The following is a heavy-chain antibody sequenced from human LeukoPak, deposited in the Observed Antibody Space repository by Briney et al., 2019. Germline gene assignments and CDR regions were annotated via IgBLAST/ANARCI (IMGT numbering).Heavy chain of an antibody. Sequence: GGSLRLSCAASGFTFSSYEMNWVRQAPGKGLEWVSYISSSGSTIYYADSVKGRFTISRDNAKNSLYLQVNSLRAEDTAVYYCARAELGSGDYYYYYGMDVWGQGTTVTVSS. CDR2: ISSSGSTI. CDR3: ARAELGSGDYYYYYGMDV. D-gene: IGHD7-27*01. CDR1: GFTFSSYE. J-gene: IGHJ6*02. V-gene: IGHV3-48*03.